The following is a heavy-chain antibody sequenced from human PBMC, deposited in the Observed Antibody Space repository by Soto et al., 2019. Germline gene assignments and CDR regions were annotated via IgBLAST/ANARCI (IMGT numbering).Heavy chain of an antibody. Sequence: PSETLSLTCSVSGDSITNNKWWSWVRQPPGKGLEWIGEMHHSGSIHYTASLKSRVTISVDTSKNQFSLKLSSVTAADTAVYYCARRYGGNFDYWGQGTLVTVSS. D-gene: IGHD3-16*01. J-gene: IGHJ4*02. CDR1: GDSITNNKW. V-gene: IGHV4-4*02. CDR3: ARRYGGNFDY. CDR2: MHHSGSI.